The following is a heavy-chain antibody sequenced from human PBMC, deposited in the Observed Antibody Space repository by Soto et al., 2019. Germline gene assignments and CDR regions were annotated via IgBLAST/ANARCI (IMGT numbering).Heavy chain of an antibody. CDR3: ARDSRAVARFDYYYYGMDV. CDR2: INPSGGST. D-gene: IGHD6-19*01. CDR1: GYTFTSYY. Sequence: GASVKVSCKAAGYTFTSYYMHWVRQAPGQGLEWMGIINPSGGSTSYAQKFQGRVTMTRDTSTSTVYMELSSLRSEDTAVYYCARDSRAVARFDYYYYGMDVWGQGTTVTVSS. J-gene: IGHJ6*02. V-gene: IGHV1-46*01.